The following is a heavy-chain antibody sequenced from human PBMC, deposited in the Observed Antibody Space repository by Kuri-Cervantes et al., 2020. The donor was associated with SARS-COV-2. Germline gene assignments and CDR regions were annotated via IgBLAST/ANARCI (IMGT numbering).Heavy chain of an antibody. CDR2: INHSGST. CDR3: ARVGEYSSSLDY. Sequence: GSLRLSCAVYGGSFSGYYWSWIRQPPGKGLEWIWEINHSGSTNYNPSLKSRVTISVDTSKNQFSLKLSSVTAADTAVYYCARVGEYSSSLDYWGQGTLVTVSS. V-gene: IGHV4-34*01. D-gene: IGHD6-13*01. CDR1: GGSFSGYY. J-gene: IGHJ4*02.